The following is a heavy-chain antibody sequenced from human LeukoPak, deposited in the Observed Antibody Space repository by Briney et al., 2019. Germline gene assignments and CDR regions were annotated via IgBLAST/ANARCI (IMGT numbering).Heavy chain of an antibody. D-gene: IGHD5-24*01. CDR3: ARAAAKEMAPLI. CDR2: IYYTGSA. CDR1: NGSISNYY. V-gene: IGHV4-59*01. J-gene: IGHJ4*02. Sequence: PSETLSLTCIVSNGSISNYYWSWIRQPPGKGLEWIGYIYYTGSANYNPSLKSRVTISVDTSKNQFSLKLSSVTAADTAVYFCARAAAKEMAPLIWGQGILVTVSS.